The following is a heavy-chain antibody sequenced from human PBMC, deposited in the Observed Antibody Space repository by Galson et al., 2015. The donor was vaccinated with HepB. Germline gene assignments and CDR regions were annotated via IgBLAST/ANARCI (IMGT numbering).Heavy chain of an antibody. Sequence: SVKASCKASGYTFTSYGISWVRQAPGQGLEWMGWISAYNGNTNYAQKLQGRVTMTTDTSTSTAYMELRSLRSDDTAVYYCARMEAAAGPYYYYGMDVWGQGTTVTVSS. D-gene: IGHD6-13*01. CDR1: GYTFTSYG. CDR2: ISAYNGNT. J-gene: IGHJ6*02. CDR3: ARMEAAAGPYYYYGMDV. V-gene: IGHV1-18*04.